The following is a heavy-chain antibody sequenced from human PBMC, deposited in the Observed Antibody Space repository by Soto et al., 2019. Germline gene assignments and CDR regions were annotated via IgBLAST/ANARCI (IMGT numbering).Heavy chain of an antibody. CDR1: GYTFTGYY. J-gene: IGHJ5*02. D-gene: IGHD2-2*02. CDR2: INPNGGGT. V-gene: IGHV1-2*02. CDR3: ARGRCCSSASWYMGWFDP. Sequence: QVQLVQSGAEVKKPGASVKVSCKASGYTFTGYYMHWVRQAPGQGLEWMGWINPNGGGTNYAQKFQGRVTMTRDTSIRTAYMALRGLRSDDTAVYYCARGRCCSSASWYMGWFDPWRQGTLVTVSS.